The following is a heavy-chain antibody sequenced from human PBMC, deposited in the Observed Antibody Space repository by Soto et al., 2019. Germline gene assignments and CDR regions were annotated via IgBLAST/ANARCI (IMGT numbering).Heavy chain of an antibody. D-gene: IGHD1-26*01. Sequence: QVQLQESGPGLVKPSGTLSLTCAVSGGSISSSNWWSWVRQPPGKGLEWIGEIYHSGSTNYNPSLKSRVTIPVDKSKNRLARRLSSVTAADTAVDYWARVGGWELLTWGQGTMVTVSS. CDR1: GGSISSSNW. V-gene: IGHV4-4*02. J-gene: IGHJ3*01. CDR2: IYHSGST. CDR3: ARVGGWELLT.